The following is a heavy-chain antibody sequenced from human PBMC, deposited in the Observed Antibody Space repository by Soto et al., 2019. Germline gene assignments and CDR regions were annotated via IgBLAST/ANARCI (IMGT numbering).Heavy chain of an antibody. D-gene: IGHD7-27*01. CDR2: VSGSGGST. J-gene: IGHJ6*02. CDR1: GFTFSSYA. Sequence: EVQLLESGGGLVQPGGSLRLSCAASGFTFSSYAMSWVRQAPGKGLVWVSAVSGSGGSTYYADSVKGRFTISRDNSKNTLYLQMNSLKAEDTVVYYCAKHGNLGGMDVWGQGTTVTVSS. CDR3: AKHGNLGGMDV. V-gene: IGHV3-23*01.